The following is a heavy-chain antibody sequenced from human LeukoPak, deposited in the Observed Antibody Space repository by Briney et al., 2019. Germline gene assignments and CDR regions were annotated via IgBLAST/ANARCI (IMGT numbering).Heavy chain of an antibody. CDR2: ISWNSGSI. V-gene: IGHV3-9*01. Sequence: GGSLRLSCAASGFTFSSYSMNWVRQAPGKGLEWVSGISWNSGSIGYADSVKGRFTISRDNAKNSLYLQMNSLRAEDTALYYCAKDTARVLLWFGESSHFDYWGQGTLVTVSS. CDR3: AKDTARVLLWFGESSHFDY. CDR1: GFTFSSYS. J-gene: IGHJ4*02. D-gene: IGHD3-10*01.